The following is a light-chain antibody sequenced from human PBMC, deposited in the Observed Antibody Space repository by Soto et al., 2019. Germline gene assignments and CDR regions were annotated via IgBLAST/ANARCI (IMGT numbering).Light chain of an antibody. CDR3: CSYAGSYTLSV. CDR2: DVN. J-gene: IGLJ2*01. Sequence: QSVLTQPRSVSGSPGQSVTISCTGTSGDVGAYNYVSWYQRHPGIAPKLLIYDVNKRPSGVPDRFSGSKSGNTASLTISGLQAEDAADYYCCSYAGSYTLSVFGGGTKLTVL. V-gene: IGLV2-11*01. CDR1: SGDVGAYNY.